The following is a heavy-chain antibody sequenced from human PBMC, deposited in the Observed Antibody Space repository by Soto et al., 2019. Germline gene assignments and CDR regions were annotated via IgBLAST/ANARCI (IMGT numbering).Heavy chain of an antibody. D-gene: IGHD5-18*01. CDR1: GGSISSYY. CDR2: IYYSGST. Sequence: SETLSLTCTVSGGSISSYYWSWIRQPPGKGLEWIGYIYYSGSTNYNPSLKSRVTISVDTSKNQFSLKLSSVTAADTAVYYCRGYSYGYFDYWGQGTLVTVSS. CDR3: RGYSYGYFDY. J-gene: IGHJ4*02. V-gene: IGHV4-59*01.